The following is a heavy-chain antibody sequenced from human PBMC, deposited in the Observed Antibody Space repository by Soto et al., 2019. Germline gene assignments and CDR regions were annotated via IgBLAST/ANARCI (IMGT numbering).Heavy chain of an antibody. CDR2: IIPIFGTA. J-gene: IGHJ3*02. V-gene: IGHV1-69*13. CDR1: GGTFSSYA. Sequence: ASVKVSCKASGGTFSSYAISWVRHAPGQGLEWMGGIIPIFGTANYAQKFQGRVTITADESTSTAYMELSSLRSEDTAVYYCARDYLMGYYYDSSGRFDIWGQGTMVTVSS. D-gene: IGHD3-22*01. CDR3: ARDYLMGYYYDSSGRFDI.